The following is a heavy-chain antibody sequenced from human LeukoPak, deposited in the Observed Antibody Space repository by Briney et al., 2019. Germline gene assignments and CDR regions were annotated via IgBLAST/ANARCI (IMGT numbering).Heavy chain of an antibody. CDR3: ARVLYSGSYSFDY. D-gene: IGHD1-26*01. CDR1: GDSISTSSYY. Sequence: SETLSLTCSVSGDSISTSSYYWGWIRQPPGKGLEWIGTIYYSGSTYYNPSLTSRVTISVDTSKNQFSLKLSSVTAADTAVYYCARVLYSGSYSFDYWGQGTLVTVSS. V-gene: IGHV4-39*01. J-gene: IGHJ4*02. CDR2: IYYSGST.